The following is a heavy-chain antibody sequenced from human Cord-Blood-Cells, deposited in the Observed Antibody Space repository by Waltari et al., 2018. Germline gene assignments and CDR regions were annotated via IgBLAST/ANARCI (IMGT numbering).Heavy chain of an antibody. CDR2: INPNSGGT. CDR1: GYTFNGYY. D-gene: IGHD6-6*01. J-gene: IGHJ3*02. Sequence: QVQLVQSGAEVKKPGASVKVSCKASGYTFNGYYMHWVRQAPGQGLEWMGWINPNSGGTNYSQKVQGRVTMTRDTSISTAYMELSRLRSDDTAVYYCARAHSSYDAFDIWGQGTMVTVSS. CDR3: ARAHSSYDAFDI. V-gene: IGHV1-2*02.